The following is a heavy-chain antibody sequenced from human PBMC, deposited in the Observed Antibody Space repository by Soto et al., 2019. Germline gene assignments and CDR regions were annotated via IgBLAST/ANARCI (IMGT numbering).Heavy chain of an antibody. CDR1: GGSISSYY. Sequence: PSETLSLTCTVSGGSISSYYLSWIRQPAGKGLEWIGRIYTSGSTNYNPSLKSRVTMSVDTSKNQFSLKLSSVTAADTAVYYCARFLVGATPANPSYYYYYGMDVWGQGTTVTVYS. V-gene: IGHV4-4*07. J-gene: IGHJ6*02. CDR2: IYTSGST. D-gene: IGHD1-26*01. CDR3: ARFLVGATPANPSYYYYYGMDV.